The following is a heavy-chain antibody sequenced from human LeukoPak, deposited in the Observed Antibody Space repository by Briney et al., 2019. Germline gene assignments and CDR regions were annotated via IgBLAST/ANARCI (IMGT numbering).Heavy chain of an antibody. D-gene: IGHD5/OR15-5a*01. CDR2: INHSGST. J-gene: IGHJ4*02. V-gene: IGHV4-34*01. Sequence: SETLSLTCAVYGGSFSGYYWSWIRQPPGKGLEWIGEINHSGSTNYNPSLKSRVTISVDPPKNQFSLKLTSVNAPDTAVYYCARRSLPSIDYWGQATLVTVSS. CDR1: GGSFSGYY. CDR3: ARRSLPSIDY.